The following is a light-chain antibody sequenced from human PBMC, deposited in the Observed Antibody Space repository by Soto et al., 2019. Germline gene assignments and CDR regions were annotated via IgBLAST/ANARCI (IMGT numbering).Light chain of an antibody. CDR3: QRRSNWSTT. CDR2: GAS. J-gene: IGKJ1*01. Sequence: EIVLTQSPATLSVSPGERATLSCRASQSVSSKLAWYQQKPGQAPRLLIYGASTRATGISARFSGSGSGTEFTLTISSLQSEDFAVYYCQRRSNWSTTFGQGTKVDIK. CDR1: QSVSSK. V-gene: IGKV3-15*01.